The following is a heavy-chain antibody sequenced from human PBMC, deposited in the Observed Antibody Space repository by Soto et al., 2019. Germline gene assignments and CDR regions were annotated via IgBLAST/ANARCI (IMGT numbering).Heavy chain of an antibody. J-gene: IGHJ4*02. CDR2: IYYSGST. CDR3: ARATRTYYYDSSGAIDY. V-gene: IGHV4-59*01. Sequence: PSETLSLTCTVSGGSISSYYWSWIRQPPGKGLEWIGYIYYSGSTNYNPSLKSRATISVDTSKNQFSLKLSSVTAADTAVYYCARATRTYYYDSSGAIDYWGQGTLVTVSS. D-gene: IGHD3-22*01. CDR1: GGSISSYY.